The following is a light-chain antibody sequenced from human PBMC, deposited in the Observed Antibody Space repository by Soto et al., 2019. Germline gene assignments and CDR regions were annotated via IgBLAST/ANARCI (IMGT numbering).Light chain of an antibody. Sequence: IQLTPSPSSLSASVGDRVNISCRASQGIGTYLAWYQQKPGKAPKLLIYAAFTLHSGVPARFSGSRSGTDFTLTISSLQPEEFATYYCQQVNSYPQTFGQGTRLEIK. CDR2: AAF. CDR3: QQVNSYPQT. V-gene: IGKV1-9*01. CDR1: QGIGTY. J-gene: IGKJ5*01.